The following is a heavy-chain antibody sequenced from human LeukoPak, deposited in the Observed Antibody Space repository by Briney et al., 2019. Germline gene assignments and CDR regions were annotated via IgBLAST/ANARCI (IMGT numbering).Heavy chain of an antibody. CDR1: GFTFSNYG. V-gene: IGHV3-33*01. CDR3: ARDLTQLALFDY. D-gene: IGHD6-13*01. J-gene: IGHJ4*02. Sequence: PRGTLRLSCAASGFTFSNYGMHCVCQAPGKGLEWVAVIWYDGSNKYYADSVKGRFTLSRDNSKNTLFLQMNSLRPEDTAVYFCARDLTQLALFDYWGQGTLVTVSS. CDR2: IWYDGSNK.